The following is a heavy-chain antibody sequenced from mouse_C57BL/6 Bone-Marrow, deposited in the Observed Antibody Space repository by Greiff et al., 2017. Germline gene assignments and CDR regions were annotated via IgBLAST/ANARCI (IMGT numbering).Heavy chain of an antibody. J-gene: IGHJ1*03. CDR3: ARSLYGKGYFDV. D-gene: IGHD2-1*01. V-gene: IGHV1-81*01. Sequence: VQLQESGAELARPGASVKLSCKASGYTFTSYGISWVKQRTGQGLEWIGEIYPRSGNTYYNEKFKGKATLTADKSSSTAYMELRSLTSEDSAVYFCARSLYGKGYFDVWGTGTTVTVSS. CDR2: IYPRSGNT. CDR1: GYTFTSYG.